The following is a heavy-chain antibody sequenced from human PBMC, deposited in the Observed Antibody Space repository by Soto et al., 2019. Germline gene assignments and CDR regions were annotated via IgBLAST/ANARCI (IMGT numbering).Heavy chain of an antibody. V-gene: IGHV1-2*02. CDR1: GYTFTGYH. D-gene: IGHD6-19*01. J-gene: IGHJ4*02. CDR2: INPNSGAT. CDR3: ASAAVTGTAGLDF. Sequence: ASVKVSCKASGYTFTGYHSHWVRQAPGQGLEWMGWINPNSGATEYAQKFQGRVTMTGDTPISTAYMELSRLTSDDTAVYYCASAAVTGTAGLDFWGQGTQVTVSS.